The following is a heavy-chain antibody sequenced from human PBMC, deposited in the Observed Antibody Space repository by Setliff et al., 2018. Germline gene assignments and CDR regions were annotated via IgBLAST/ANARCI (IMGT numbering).Heavy chain of an antibody. J-gene: IGHJ5*02. Sequence: SETLSLTCAVYGDSFSDYYWSWIRQPPGKGLEWIEEINHRGSTNYSPSLRSRVTMSVDSSKKQLSLKLTTVTDADTALYFCARETGDSSGWYARDIGALHSWGPGILVTVSS. CDR1: GDSFSDYY. CDR2: INHRGST. V-gene: IGHV4-34*01. CDR3: ARETGDSSGWYARDIGALHS. D-gene: IGHD6-13*01.